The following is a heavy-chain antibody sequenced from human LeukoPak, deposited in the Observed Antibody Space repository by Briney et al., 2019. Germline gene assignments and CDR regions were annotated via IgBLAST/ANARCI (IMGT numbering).Heavy chain of an antibody. D-gene: IGHD3-22*01. Sequence: SETLSLTCTVSGDSISSYHWSWIRQPPGKGLEWIGYISYSGGPNYNPSHKSRVTISVDTSKNQFSLKLSSVTAADTAVYYCAREYYGSSGYYNDYWGQGALVTVSS. V-gene: IGHV4-59*01. J-gene: IGHJ4*02. CDR2: ISYSGGP. CDR3: AREYYGSSGYYNDY. CDR1: GDSISSYH.